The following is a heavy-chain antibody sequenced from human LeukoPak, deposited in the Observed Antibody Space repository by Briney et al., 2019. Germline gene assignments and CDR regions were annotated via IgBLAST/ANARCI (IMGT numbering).Heavy chain of an antibody. J-gene: IGHJ4*02. CDR1: GFTFSSYG. CDR2: ISYDGSNK. D-gene: IGHD6-19*01. Sequence: GGSLRLSCAASGFTFSSYGMHWVRQAPGKGLEWVAVISYDGSNKYYADSVKGRFTISRDNSKNTLYLQMNSLRAEDTAVYYCAEDSSGWYHDYWGQGTLVTVSS. V-gene: IGHV3-30*18. CDR3: AEDSSGWYHDY.